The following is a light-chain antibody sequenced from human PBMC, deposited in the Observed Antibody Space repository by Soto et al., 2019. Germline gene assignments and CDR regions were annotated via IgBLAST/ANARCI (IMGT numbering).Light chain of an antibody. J-gene: IGKJ5*01. CDR3: QQYENSPIT. CDR2: GAS. CDR1: QTVNSDY. V-gene: IGKV3-20*01. Sequence: IVLTQSPGTLSLSPGETASTFCRASQTVNSDYLAWFQQRPGQAPRLLIYGASSRATGVPDRFSGTGSETDFTLTINRLEPEDFAVYYCQQYENSPITFGQGTRLEIK.